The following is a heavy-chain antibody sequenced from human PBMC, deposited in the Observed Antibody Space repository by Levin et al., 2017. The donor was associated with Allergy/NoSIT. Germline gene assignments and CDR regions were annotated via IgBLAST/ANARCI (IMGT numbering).Heavy chain of an antibody. CDR2: IKPDGSES. Sequence: QAGGSLRLSCAASGFTFSRSWMSWVRLTPGKGLEWVATIKPDGSESYFVDSVKGRFTFSRDNAKNSVHLQMNSLSAEDTAIYYCTRDRAYTSFDYWGQGAQVTVSS. D-gene: IGHD4-11*01. V-gene: IGHV3-7*01. CDR3: TRDRAYTSFDY. J-gene: IGHJ4*02. CDR1: GFTFSRSW.